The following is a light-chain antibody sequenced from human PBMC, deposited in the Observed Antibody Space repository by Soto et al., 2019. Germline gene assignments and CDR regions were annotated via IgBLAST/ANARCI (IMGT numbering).Light chain of an antibody. CDR1: QSISSW. Sequence: DIQMTQSPSTLSASIGARVTITCRASQSISSWLAWYQQKPGKAPKLLIYRASTLENGVPSRFSGSGSVTEFTLTISSLQPDDVATYYCQQYDTYSPSYTFGQGTKLEIK. CDR2: RAS. CDR3: QQYDTYSPSYT. V-gene: IGKV1-5*03. J-gene: IGKJ2*01.